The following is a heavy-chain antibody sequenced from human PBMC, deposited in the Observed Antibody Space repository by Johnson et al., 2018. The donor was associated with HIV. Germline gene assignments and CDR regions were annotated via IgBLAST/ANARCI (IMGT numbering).Heavy chain of an antibody. V-gene: IGHV3-74*01. CDR3: ARGGRYSESVNDAHDI. CDR2: ISTDESKT. Sequence: VQVVESGGDLVQPGGSLRLSCVASGFSFSNYWMHLVRQAPGKGPVWVSRISTDESKTDYADSVKGRFTISRYNAKNTLHLQMNSLRGEDTAVYYCARGGRYSESVNDAHDIWGQGTKVTVSS. D-gene: IGHD1-26*01. J-gene: IGHJ3*02. CDR1: GFSFSNYW.